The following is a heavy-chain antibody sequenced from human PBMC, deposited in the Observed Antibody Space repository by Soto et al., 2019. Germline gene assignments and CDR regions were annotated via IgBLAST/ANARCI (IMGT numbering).Heavy chain of an antibody. CDR2: INAGNGNT. J-gene: IGHJ4*02. V-gene: IGHV1-3*01. D-gene: IGHD1-20*01. Sequence: GASVKVSCKASGYTFTSYAMHWVRQAPGQRLEWMGWINAGNGNTKYSQKFQGRVTITRDTSASTAYMELSSLRSEDTAVYYCARCPPYNWRYFDYWGQGTLVTVSS. CDR3: ARCPPYNWRYFDY. CDR1: GYTFTSYA.